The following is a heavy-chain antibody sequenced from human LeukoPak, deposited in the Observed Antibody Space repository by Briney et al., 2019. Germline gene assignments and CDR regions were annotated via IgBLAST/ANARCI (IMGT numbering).Heavy chain of an antibody. CDR2: INSDGSST. J-gene: IGHJ4*02. V-gene: IGHV3-74*01. Sequence: QPGGSLRLSCAASGFTFSSYWMHWVRQAPGKGLVWVSRINSDGSSTSYADSVKGRFTISRDNAKNTLYLQMDSLRAEDTAVYYCARGLYYDFWSGYHDYWGQGTLVTVSS. CDR3: ARGLYYDFWSGYHDY. D-gene: IGHD3-3*01. CDR1: GFTFSSYW.